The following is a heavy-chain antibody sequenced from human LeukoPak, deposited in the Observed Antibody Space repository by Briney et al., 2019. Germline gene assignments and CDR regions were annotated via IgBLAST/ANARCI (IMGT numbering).Heavy chain of an antibody. D-gene: IGHD2-21*01. Sequence: SETLSLTCTVSGGSMNDHDWTWIRQPPGKGLEWIGKVFYIGTTTYNPSLKSRVTMSVDTSKNQFSLELTSVTAADTAIYYCAGPYSSRFDYWGQGILVTVS. CDR3: AGPYSSRFDY. V-gene: IGHV4-59*03. CDR2: VFYIGTT. J-gene: IGHJ4*02. CDR1: GGSMNDHD.